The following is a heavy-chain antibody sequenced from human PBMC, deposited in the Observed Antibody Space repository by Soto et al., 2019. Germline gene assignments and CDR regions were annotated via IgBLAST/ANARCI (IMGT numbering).Heavy chain of an antibody. CDR2: ISGYNGDK. J-gene: IGHJ5*02. V-gene: IGHV1-18*01. CDR1: GYTFNSYG. CDR3: ARKGIVPTLHNWFRP. D-gene: IGHD1-26*01. Sequence: QAHLVQSGAEVKKPGASVKVSCKVSGYTFNSYGVSWVRQAPGQGLEWMGWISGYNGDKNYAQKFQDRVTMTTDTSXXTAYMELRSQRVDETPVYYCARKGIVPTLHNWFRPWGPGTLVTVSS.